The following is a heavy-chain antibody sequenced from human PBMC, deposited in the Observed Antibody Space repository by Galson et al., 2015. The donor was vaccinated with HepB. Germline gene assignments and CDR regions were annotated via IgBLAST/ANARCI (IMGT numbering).Heavy chain of an antibody. D-gene: IGHD6-19*01. Sequence: SLRLSCAASGFTFSSYSMNWVRQAPGKGLEWVSSISSSSSYIYYADSVKGRFTISRDNAKNSLYLQMNSLRAEDTAVYYCARDNRRSVAGTGDDYWGQGTLVTVSS. CDR3: ARDNRRSVAGTGDDY. CDR2: ISSSSSYI. J-gene: IGHJ4*02. V-gene: IGHV3-21*01. CDR1: GFTFSSYS.